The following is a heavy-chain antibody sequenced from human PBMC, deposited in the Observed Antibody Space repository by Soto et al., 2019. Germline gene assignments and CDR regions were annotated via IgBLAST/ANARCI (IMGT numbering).Heavy chain of an antibody. V-gene: IGHV4-59*08. CDR1: GVSISSYY. D-gene: IGHD6-13*01. J-gene: IGHJ5*02. CDR3: ARHGGIAAAGGWFDP. Sequence: SETLSLTCTVSGVSISSYYWSWIRQPPGKGLEWIGYIYYSGSTNYNPSLKSRVTISVDTSKNQFSLKLSSVTAADTAVYYCARHGGIAAAGGWFDPWGQGTLVTVSS. CDR2: IYYSGST.